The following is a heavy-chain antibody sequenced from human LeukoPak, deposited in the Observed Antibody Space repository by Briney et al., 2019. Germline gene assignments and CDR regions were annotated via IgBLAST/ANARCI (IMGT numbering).Heavy chain of an antibody. J-gene: IGHJ5*02. CDR2: IDRPAKSYAT. CDR1: GFTLSDSA. CDR3: TRDRGTYNWLDP. D-gene: IGHD1-26*01. Sequence: GGSLRLSCAASGFTLSDSAIHWVRQASGKGLEWVGLIDRPAKSYATAYGASVGGRFTISRDDSKNTAYPQMDSLKTEDTALYYCTRDRGTYNWLDPWGQGTLVTVSS. V-gene: IGHV3-73*01.